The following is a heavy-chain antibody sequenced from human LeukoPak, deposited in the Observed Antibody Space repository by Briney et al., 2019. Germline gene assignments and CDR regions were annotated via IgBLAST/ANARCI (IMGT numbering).Heavy chain of an antibody. D-gene: IGHD6-19*01. CDR3: ARGPNSSGWYGGNYFDY. CDR1: GGSISSYY. CDR2: IYYSGST. V-gene: IGHV4-59*01. Sequence: PSETLSLTCTGSGGSISSYYWSWIRQPPGKGLEWIGYIYYSGSTNYNPSLKRRVTISVDTSKNQFSLKLSSVTAADTAVYYCARGPNSSGWYGGNYFDYWGQGTLVTVSS. J-gene: IGHJ4*02.